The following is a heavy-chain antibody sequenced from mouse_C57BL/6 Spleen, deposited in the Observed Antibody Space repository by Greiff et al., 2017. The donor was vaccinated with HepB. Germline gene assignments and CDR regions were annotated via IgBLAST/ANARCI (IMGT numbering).Heavy chain of an antibody. Sequence: QVQLKESGPELVKPGASVKISCKASGYAFSSSWMNWVKQRPGKGLEWIGRIYPGDGDTNYNGKFKGKATLTADKSSSTAYMQLSSLTSEDSAVYFCANYYGSSYDYFDYWGQGTTLTVSS. J-gene: IGHJ2*01. CDR3: ANYYGSSYDYFDY. CDR2: IYPGDGDT. CDR1: GYAFSSSW. V-gene: IGHV1-82*01. D-gene: IGHD1-1*01.